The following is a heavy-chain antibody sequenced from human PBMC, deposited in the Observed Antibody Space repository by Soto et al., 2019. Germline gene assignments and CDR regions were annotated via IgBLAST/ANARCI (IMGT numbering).Heavy chain of an antibody. J-gene: IGHJ6*02. CDR1: GGTFSSYA. CDR2: ISPSSGAT. Sequence: ASVKVSCKVSGGTFSSYAISWVRQAPGKGLEWMGWISPSSGATQYAQKFQGWVTVTRDTSTSTVCLDVSRLKSDGSAVYYCARELYDNGPSGLDVWGQGTTVTVSS. D-gene: IGHD3-22*01. V-gene: IGHV1-2*04. CDR3: ARELYDNGPSGLDV.